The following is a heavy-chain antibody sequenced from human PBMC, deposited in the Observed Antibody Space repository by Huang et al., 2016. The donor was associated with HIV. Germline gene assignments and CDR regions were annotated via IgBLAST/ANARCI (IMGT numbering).Heavy chain of an antibody. CDR2: IRYDGNND. CDR1: GFPFSAYG. J-gene: IGHJ3*01. V-gene: IGHV3-30*02. Sequence: QVRLVESGGGVVQPGASLTLSCSASGFPFSAYGMDWVRQAPGKGLEWVSFIRYDGNNDYVIGSVKGRFSISRDNANNTLYLRMNRLRPEDTAVYYCVKERGSSRARSAFDFWGQGTSVSVSS. D-gene: IGHD6-13*01. CDR3: VKERGSSRARSAFDF.